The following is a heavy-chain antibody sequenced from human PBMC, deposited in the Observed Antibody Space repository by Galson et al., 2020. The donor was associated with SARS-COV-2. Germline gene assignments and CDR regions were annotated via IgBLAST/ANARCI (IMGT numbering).Heavy chain of an antibody. CDR3: AKGTFTTGWHD. CDR1: GFSFSKFG. V-gene: IGHV3-30*18. J-gene: IGHJ4*02. D-gene: IGHD6-19*01. Sequence: GESLKISCAASGFSFSKFGMHWVRQAPGKGLEWVSLISYDGSVKRYADSVRSRFTISRDVSKNILYLQMDRLRSDDTAIYYCAKGTFTTGWHDWGQGTLVTVSS. CDR2: ISYDGSVK.